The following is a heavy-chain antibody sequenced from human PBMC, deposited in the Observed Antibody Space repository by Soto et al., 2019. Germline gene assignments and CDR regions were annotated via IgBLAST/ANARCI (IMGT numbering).Heavy chain of an antibody. J-gene: IGHJ4*02. CDR3: AKDLRVSTALDY. D-gene: IGHD5-18*01. V-gene: IGHV3-23*01. CDR2: ISGSGGST. Sequence: GSLRLSCAASGFTFSSYAMSWVRQAPGKGLEWVSAISGSGGSTYYADSVKGRFTISRDNSKNTLYLQMNSLRAEDTAVYYCAKDLRVSTALDYWGQGTLVTVSS. CDR1: GFTFSSYA.